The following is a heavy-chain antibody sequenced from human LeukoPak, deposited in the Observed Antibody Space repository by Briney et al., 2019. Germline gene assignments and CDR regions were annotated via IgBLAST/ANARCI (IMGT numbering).Heavy chain of an antibody. CDR2: ISAYNGNT. J-gene: IGHJ5*02. V-gene: IGHV1-18*01. CDR1: GYTFTSYD. Sequence: ASVKVSCKASGYTFTSYDINWVRQDTGQGLEWMGWISAYNGNTNYAQKLQGRVTMTTDTSTSTAYMELRSLRSDDTAVYYCATILDYGLPNWFDPWGQGTLVTVSS. D-gene: IGHD4-17*01. CDR3: ATILDYGLPNWFDP.